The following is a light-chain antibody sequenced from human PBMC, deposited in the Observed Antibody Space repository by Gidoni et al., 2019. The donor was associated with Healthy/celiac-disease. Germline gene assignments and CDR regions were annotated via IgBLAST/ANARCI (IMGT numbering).Light chain of an antibody. CDR2: AAS. Sequence: AIRMTQSPSSFSASTGDRVTITCRASQGISSYLAWYQQKPGKAPKLLIYAASTLQSGVPSRFSGSGSGTDFTLTISCLQSEDFATYYCQQYYSYLLTFXGXTKVEIK. V-gene: IGKV1-8*01. J-gene: IGKJ4*01. CDR1: QGISSY. CDR3: QQYYSYLLT.